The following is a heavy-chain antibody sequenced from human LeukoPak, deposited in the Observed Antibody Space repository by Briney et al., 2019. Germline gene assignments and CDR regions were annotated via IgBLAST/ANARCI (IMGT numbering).Heavy chain of an antibody. D-gene: IGHD3-9*01. CDR2: IYYSGST. CDR1: GGAINSYY. V-gene: IGHV4-59*01. Sequence: PSETLSLTCTVSGGAINSYYWTWIRQPPGKGLEWLGYIYYSGSTNYNPSLKSRVTISLDTSKNQFSLKLSSVTTADTAVYYCARMPDILTGLDSWGQGTLVTVSS. CDR3: ARMPDILTGLDS. J-gene: IGHJ4*02.